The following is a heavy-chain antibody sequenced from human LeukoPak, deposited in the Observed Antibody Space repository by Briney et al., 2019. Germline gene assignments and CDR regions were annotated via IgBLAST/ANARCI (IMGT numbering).Heavy chain of an antibody. V-gene: IGHV3-30*02. J-gene: IGHJ4*02. CDR1: GFTFSNYW. CDR3: AKDLRARQWELRLIDY. CDR2: IRYDGSNK. Sequence: GGSLRLSCAASGFTFSNYWMHWVRQAPGKGLEWVAFIRYDGSNKYYADSVKGRFTISRDNSKNTLYLQMNSLRAEDTAVYYCAKDLRARQWELRLIDYWGQGTLVTVSS. D-gene: IGHD1-26*01.